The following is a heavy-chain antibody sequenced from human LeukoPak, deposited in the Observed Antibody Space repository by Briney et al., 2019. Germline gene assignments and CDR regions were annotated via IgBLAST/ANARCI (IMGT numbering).Heavy chain of an antibody. D-gene: IGHD3-22*01. Sequence: PSETLSLTCTVSGGSISSSSYYWWGWIRQPPGKGLEWIGSIFYSGSTYYNPSLKSRVTISVDTSKNQLSLKLSSVTAADTAVYYCARHLAYYYDTSGYFDSWGQGTLVTVSS. J-gene: IGHJ5*01. CDR1: GGSISSSSYY. CDR3: ARHLAYYYDTSGYFDS. CDR2: IFYSGST. V-gene: IGHV4-39*01.